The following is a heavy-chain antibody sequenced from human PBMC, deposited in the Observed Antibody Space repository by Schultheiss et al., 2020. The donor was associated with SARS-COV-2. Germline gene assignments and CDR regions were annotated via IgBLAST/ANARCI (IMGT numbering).Heavy chain of an antibody. CDR2: ISSSSSYI. CDR3: ARELGRAAEYDAFDI. V-gene: IGHV3-11*06. D-gene: IGHD6-13*01. J-gene: IGHJ3*02. CDR1: GFTFSDYY. Sequence: GGSLRLSCAASGFTFSDYYMSWIRQAPGKGLEWVSSISSSSSYIYYADSVKGRFTISRDNAKNSLYLQMNSLRAEDTAVYYCARELGRAAEYDAFDIWGQGTMVTVSS.